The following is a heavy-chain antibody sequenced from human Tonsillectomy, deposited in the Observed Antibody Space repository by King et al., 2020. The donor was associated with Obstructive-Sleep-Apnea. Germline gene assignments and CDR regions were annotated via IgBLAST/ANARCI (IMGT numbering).Heavy chain of an antibody. D-gene: IGHD3-22*01. CDR2: ISAYNGKT. CDR3: ARKRGAYDSSSYGFDS. CDR1: GYTFGDYG. Sequence: QLVQSGPEVKKPGASVKVSCKASGYTFGDYGINWVRQAPGQGLEWMGWISAYNGKTKYAQTVQGRVTMTTDTSTTTAYIELRSLTSDDTAVYYCARKRGAYDSSSYGFDSWGQGTLVTVSS. V-gene: IGHV1-18*01. J-gene: IGHJ4*02.